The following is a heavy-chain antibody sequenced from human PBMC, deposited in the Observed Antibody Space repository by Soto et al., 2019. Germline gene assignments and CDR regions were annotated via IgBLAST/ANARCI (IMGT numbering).Heavy chain of an antibody. CDR2: INAGNDDT. Sequence: QIQLVQSGTEVKRPGASVRLSCVTSGFTFTNYAIQWVRQAPGQRPEWMGWINAGNDDTRYSQSLQGRITITRDAPASTVYMELNSLISEDAAIYYCARGIWTMTRGSYYFDNWGQGTLVTVTS. V-gene: IGHV1-3*01. CDR3: ARGIWTMTRGSYYFDN. D-gene: IGHD3-10*01. CDR1: GFTFTNYA. J-gene: IGHJ4*02.